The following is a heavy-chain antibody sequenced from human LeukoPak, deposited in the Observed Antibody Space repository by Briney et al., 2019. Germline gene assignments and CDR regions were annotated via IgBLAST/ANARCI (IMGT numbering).Heavy chain of an antibody. Sequence: ASVKVSCKASGYTFTDYYIHWVRQAPGQGLEYMGWISPNSGGTNYAQMSQGRVTMTSDTSINTAFMELRSLRSDDTAVFYCARDSTGGYPDYWGQGTLVTVSA. CDR3: ARDSTGGYPDY. J-gene: IGHJ4*02. V-gene: IGHV1-2*02. CDR2: ISPNSGGT. CDR1: GYTFTDYY. D-gene: IGHD7-27*01.